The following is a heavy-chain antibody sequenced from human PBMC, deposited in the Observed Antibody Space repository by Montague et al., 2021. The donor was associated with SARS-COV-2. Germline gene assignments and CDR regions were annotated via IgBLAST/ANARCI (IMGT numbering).Heavy chain of an antibody. Sequence: SETLSLTCTVSSDSVSSGKYFWTWIRQPPGKGLEWIGYIFYTGSANYNPSPKVRVTISVDTTNNQFSMKLKSMSAAATAVYYCARVGNYLGVYWGQGILVTVSS. V-gene: IGHV4-61*01. CDR1: SDSVSSGKYF. CDR3: ARVGNYLGVY. D-gene: IGHD3-10*01. J-gene: IGHJ4*02. CDR2: IFYTGSA.